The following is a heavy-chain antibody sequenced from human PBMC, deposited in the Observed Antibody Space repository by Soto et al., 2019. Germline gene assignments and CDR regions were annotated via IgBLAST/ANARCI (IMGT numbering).Heavy chain of an antibody. D-gene: IGHD3-22*01. CDR1: GFTFSSYA. J-gene: IGHJ4*02. Sequence: GGSLRLSCAASGFTFSSYAMSWVRQAPGKGLEWVSAISGIGGSTYYADSVKGRFTISRDNSKNTLYLQMNSLRAEDTAVYYCAKLPSAGGYHDSVGFDYWGQGTLVTVSS. CDR2: ISGIGGST. CDR3: AKLPSAGGYHDSVGFDY. V-gene: IGHV3-23*01.